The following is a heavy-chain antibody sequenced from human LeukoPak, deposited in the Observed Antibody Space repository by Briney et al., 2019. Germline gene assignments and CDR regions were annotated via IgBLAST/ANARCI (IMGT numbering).Heavy chain of an antibody. CDR1: GYSISSGYY. CDR2: IYHSGST. D-gene: IGHD3-9*01. V-gene: IGHV4-38-2*02. CDR3: ARAPWDDLLTGFDY. Sequence: SETLSLTCTVSGYSISSGYYWGWIRQPPGKGLEWIGSIYHSGSTYYNPSLKSRVTISVDTSKNQFSLKLSSVTAADTAVYYCARAPWDDLLTGFDYWGQGTLVNVSS. J-gene: IGHJ4*02.